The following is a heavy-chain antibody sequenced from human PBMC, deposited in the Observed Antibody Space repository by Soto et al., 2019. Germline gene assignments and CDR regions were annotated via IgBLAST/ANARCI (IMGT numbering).Heavy chain of an antibody. CDR3: ARDQGSSSWVFDY. V-gene: IGHV3-33*01. CDR2: IWYDGSNK. D-gene: IGHD6-13*01. Sequence: QVQLLESGGGVVQSGRSLRLSCAASGFTFRSYAMHWVRQAPGKGLEWVAIIWYDGSNKYYADSVKGRFTISRDNSKNMLYVQMNSLRSEDTAVYYCARDQGSSSWVFDYWGQGTLVTVSS. J-gene: IGHJ4*02. CDR1: GFTFRSYA.